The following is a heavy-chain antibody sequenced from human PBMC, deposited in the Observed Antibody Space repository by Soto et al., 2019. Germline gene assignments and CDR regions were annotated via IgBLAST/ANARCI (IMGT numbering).Heavy chain of an antibody. J-gene: IGHJ4*02. Sequence: SETLSLTCTVSGGSISSGDYYWSWIRQPPGKGLEWIGYIYYTGSTYYNPSIKSRVTISVDTSKNQFSLKLSSVTAADTAVYYCARGQRWLQFGAPGSHWDQGTLVTVSS. D-gene: IGHD5-12*01. V-gene: IGHV4-30-4*01. CDR2: IYYTGST. CDR3: ARGQRWLQFGAPGSH. CDR1: GGSISSGDYY.